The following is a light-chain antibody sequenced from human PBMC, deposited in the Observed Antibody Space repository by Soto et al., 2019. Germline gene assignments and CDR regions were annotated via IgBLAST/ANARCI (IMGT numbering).Light chain of an antibody. CDR2: GAS. V-gene: IGKV3-20*01. CDR1: QSVSSSY. Sequence: EIVLTQSPGTLSLSPGERATLSCRASQSVSSSYLAWYQQKPGQAPRLLIYGASNRATGIPARFSGSGSGTDFTLTISRLEPEDFAVYFCQQYGSSPPITFGPGTKVDIK. J-gene: IGKJ3*01. CDR3: QQYGSSPPIT.